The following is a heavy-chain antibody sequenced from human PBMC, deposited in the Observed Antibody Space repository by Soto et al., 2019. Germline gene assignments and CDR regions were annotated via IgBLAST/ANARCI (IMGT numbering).Heavy chain of an antibody. V-gene: IGHV3-73*02. CDR2: IRSKANSYAT. CDR3: IADTAMTNYGMDV. Sequence: EVHLVESGGGLVQPGGSLKLSCAASGFTFSGSAMHWVGQASGKGLEWVGRIRSKANSYATAYAASLSGRFTISRDDSKNTAYLQMNSLKTEDTAVYYCIADTAMTNYGMDVWGQGTTVTVSS. CDR1: GFTFSGSA. D-gene: IGHD5-18*01. J-gene: IGHJ6*02.